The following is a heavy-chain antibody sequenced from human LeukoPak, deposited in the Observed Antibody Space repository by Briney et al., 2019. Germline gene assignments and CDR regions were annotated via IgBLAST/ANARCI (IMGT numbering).Heavy chain of an antibody. Sequence: GGSLRLSCAASGFSFSNAWMSWVRQAPGKGLEWVGRIKIKTDGGTTDYAAPVKGGFTISRDDSKNTLYLQMNSLKTEDTAVYFCTTDYFDYWGQGTLVTVSP. J-gene: IGHJ4*02. CDR2: IKIKTDGGTT. CDR3: TTDYFDY. CDR1: GFSFSNAW. V-gene: IGHV3-15*01.